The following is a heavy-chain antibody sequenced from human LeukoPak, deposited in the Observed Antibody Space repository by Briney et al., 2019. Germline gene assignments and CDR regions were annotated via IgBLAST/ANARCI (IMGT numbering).Heavy chain of an antibody. Sequence: GGSLRLSCAASGFTFSSYSMNWVRQAPGKGLEWVSSISSSSSYIYYADSVKGRFTISRDNAKNSLYLQMNSLRAEDTAVYYCARDPGIFGAVSYFDYWGQGTLVTVSS. J-gene: IGHJ4*02. CDR2: ISSSSSYI. V-gene: IGHV3-21*01. D-gene: IGHD3-3*01. CDR3: ARDPGIFGAVSYFDY. CDR1: GFTFSSYS.